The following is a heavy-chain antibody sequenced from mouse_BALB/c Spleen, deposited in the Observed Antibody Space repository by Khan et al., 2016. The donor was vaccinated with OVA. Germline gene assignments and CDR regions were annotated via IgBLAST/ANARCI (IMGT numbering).Heavy chain of an antibody. J-gene: IGHJ2*01. CDR3: ARIKGGDFDY. Sequence: EVKLEVSGPGLVKPSQSLSLTCTVTGYSITSDYAWNWIRQFPGNNLEWMGYISYSGNTKYTPSLKSRIPITRDTSKNQFFLQLNSVTIEDTATYYCARIKGGDFDYWGQGTTLTVSS. CDR1: GYSITSDYA. CDR2: ISYSGNT. V-gene: IGHV3-2*02.